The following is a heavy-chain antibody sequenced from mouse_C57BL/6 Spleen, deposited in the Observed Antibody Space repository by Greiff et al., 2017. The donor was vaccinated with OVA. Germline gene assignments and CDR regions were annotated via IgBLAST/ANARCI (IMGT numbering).Heavy chain of an antibody. CDR1: GYAFSSSW. Sequence: QVQLQQSGPELVKPGASVKISCKASGYAFSSSWMNWVKQRPGKGLEWIGRIYPGDGDTNYNGKFKGKATLTADKSSSTAYMQLSSLTSEDSAVYFCARSEYDYVLVAYWGQGTLVTVSA. V-gene: IGHV1-82*01. D-gene: IGHD2-4*01. CDR2: IYPGDGDT. J-gene: IGHJ3*01. CDR3: ARSEYDYVLVAY.